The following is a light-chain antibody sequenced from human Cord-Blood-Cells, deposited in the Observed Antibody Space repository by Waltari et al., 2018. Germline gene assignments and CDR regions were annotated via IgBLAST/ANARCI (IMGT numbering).Light chain of an antibody. CDR2: YDS. Sequence: SYVLTQPPSVSVAPGKPARITCGGNTIGRKSVHWYQQKPGQAPVLVIYYDSDRPSGIPERFSGSNSGNTATLTISRVEAGDEADYYCQVWDSSSDHVVFGGGTKLTVL. CDR1: TIGRKS. J-gene: IGLJ2*01. V-gene: IGLV3-21*04. CDR3: QVWDSSSDHVV.